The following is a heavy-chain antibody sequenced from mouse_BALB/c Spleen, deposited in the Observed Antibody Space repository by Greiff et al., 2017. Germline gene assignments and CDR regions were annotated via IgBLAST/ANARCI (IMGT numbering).Heavy chain of an antibody. Sequence: VQLQQSGAELAKPGASVKMSCKASGYTFTSYWMHWVKQRPGQGLEWIGYINPSTGYTEYNQKFKDKATLTADKSSSTAYMQLSSLTSEDSAVYYCARWGYDYFDYWGQGTTLTVSS. CDR2: INPSTGYT. D-gene: IGHD3-1*01. CDR3: ARWGYDYFDY. J-gene: IGHJ2*01. CDR1: GYTFTSYW. V-gene: IGHV1-7*01.